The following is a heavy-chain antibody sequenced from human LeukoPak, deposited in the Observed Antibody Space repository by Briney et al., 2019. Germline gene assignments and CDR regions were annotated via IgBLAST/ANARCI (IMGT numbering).Heavy chain of an antibody. CDR1: GFTFSNYA. J-gene: IGHJ6*02. V-gene: IGHV3-30*18. Sequence: SGGSLRLSCAASGFTFSNYAMTWVRQAPGKGLEWVAIILHDGSTTYYADSVKGRFTVSRDNSKNTLYVQVNSLRAEDTAVYYCAKDDYGMDVWGQGATVTVSS. CDR2: ILHDGSTT. CDR3: AKDDYGMDV.